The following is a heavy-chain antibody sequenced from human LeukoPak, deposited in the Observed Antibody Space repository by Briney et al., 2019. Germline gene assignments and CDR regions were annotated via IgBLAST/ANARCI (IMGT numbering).Heavy chain of an antibody. CDR2: ISYDGSNK. V-gene: IGHV3-30*03. CDR1: GFTFSSYG. J-gene: IGHJ4*02. Sequence: GGSLRLSCAASGFTFSSYGMHWVRQAPGKGLEWVAVISYDGSNKYYADSVKGRFTISRDNAKNSLYLQMNSLRAEDTAVYYCARVLYSSGWYGDHYWGQGTLVTVSS. CDR3: ARVLYSSGWYGDHY. D-gene: IGHD6-19*01.